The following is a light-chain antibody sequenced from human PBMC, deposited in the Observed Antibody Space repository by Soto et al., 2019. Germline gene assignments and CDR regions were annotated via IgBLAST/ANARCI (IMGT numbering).Light chain of an antibody. CDR2: DAY. V-gene: IGKV1-5*01. CDR3: ERYNRYS. CDR1: QSISSW. Sequence: DIQMTQAPSTLSASVLDRVTITCRASQSISSWLAWYQQKPGKAPKLLIYDAYSLESGGPSRFSGSGSATDFTLTISSLRPDDFASYHCERYNRYSFGRGTKVDIK. J-gene: IGKJ1*01.